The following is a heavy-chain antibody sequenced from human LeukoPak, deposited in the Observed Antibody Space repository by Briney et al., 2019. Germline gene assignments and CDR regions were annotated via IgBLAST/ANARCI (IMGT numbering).Heavy chain of an antibody. Sequence: GRSLRLSCAASGFTFSSYGMHWVRQAPGKGLEWVAVISYDGSNKYYADSVKGRFTISRDNSKNTPYLQMNSLRAEDTAVYYCAKVRYPYCSSTSCYGLDYWGQGTLVTVSS. V-gene: IGHV3-30*18. CDR2: ISYDGSNK. CDR1: GFTFSSYG. J-gene: IGHJ4*02. D-gene: IGHD2-2*01. CDR3: AKVRYPYCSSTSCYGLDY.